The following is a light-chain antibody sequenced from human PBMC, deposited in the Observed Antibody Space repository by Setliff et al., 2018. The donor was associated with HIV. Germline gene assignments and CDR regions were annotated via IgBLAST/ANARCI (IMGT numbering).Light chain of an antibody. V-gene: IGLV1-40*01. Sequence: QSVLTQPPSVSGAPGQRVTISCTGSSSNIGAGYDVHWYQHLPGTAPKLLIYGNSNRPSGVPDRFSGSRSGTSASLAITGLQAEDEADYYCQSYDSSLSDRFGGGTKVTVL. J-gene: IGLJ2*01. CDR2: GNS. CDR1: SSNIGAGYD. CDR3: QSYDSSLSDR.